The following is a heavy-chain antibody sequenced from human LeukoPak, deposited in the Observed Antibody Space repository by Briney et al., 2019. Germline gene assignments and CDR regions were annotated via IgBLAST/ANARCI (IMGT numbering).Heavy chain of an antibody. V-gene: IGHV3-21*01. CDR1: GFTFSSYS. CDR2: ISSGSSTI. J-gene: IGHJ6*02. D-gene: IGHD1-26*01. CDR3: AKPGPATTNSYGMDV. Sequence: EPGGSLRLSCAASGFTFSSYSMNWVRQAPGKGLEWVSSISSGSSTIFYADSLKGRFTISRDNAKNSLYLQMNSLRAEDTAVYYCAKPGPATTNSYGMDVWGQGTTVTVSS.